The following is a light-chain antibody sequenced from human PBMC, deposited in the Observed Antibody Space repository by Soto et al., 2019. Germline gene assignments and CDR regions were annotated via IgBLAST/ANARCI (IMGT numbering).Light chain of an antibody. Sequence: QSALTQPASVSGSPGQSITISCTGTSNDVGVYNYVSWYQHHPGKAPKLMIYEVSDRPSGVSNRFSGSKSGNTASLTISGLQAEDEADYYCSSYTGSNIRYVFGTGTKVTV. V-gene: IGLV2-14*01. J-gene: IGLJ1*01. CDR3: SSYTGSNIRYV. CDR1: SNDVGVYNY. CDR2: EVS.